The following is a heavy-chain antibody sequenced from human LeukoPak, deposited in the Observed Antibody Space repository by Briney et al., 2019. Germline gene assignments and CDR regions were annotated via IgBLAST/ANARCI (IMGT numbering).Heavy chain of an antibody. Sequence: GGSLRLSCAASGFTFSNYAMSWVRQAPGKGLEWVSGITGSGGSTYFADSVKGRFTISRDNSKNTLYLQMNNLRAEDTAVYYCSGGGWSTDAFDIWGQGTMVTVSS. J-gene: IGHJ3*02. V-gene: IGHV3-23*01. D-gene: IGHD6-19*01. CDR2: ITGSGGST. CDR1: GFTFSNYA. CDR3: SGGGWSTDAFDI.